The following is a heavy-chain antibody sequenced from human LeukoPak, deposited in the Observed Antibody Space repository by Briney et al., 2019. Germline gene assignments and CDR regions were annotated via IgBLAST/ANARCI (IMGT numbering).Heavy chain of an antibody. D-gene: IGHD3-16*02. CDR3: ARMRFGGVIVTSYYFDY. V-gene: IGHV1-69*13. CDR1: GGTFSSYA. J-gene: IGHJ4*02. CDR2: IIPIFGTA. Sequence: SVKVSCKASGGTFSSYAISWVRQAPGQGLEWMGGIIPIFGTANYAQKFQGRVTITADESTSTAYMELSSLRSEDTAVYCCARMRFGGVIVTSYYFDYWGQGTLVTVSS.